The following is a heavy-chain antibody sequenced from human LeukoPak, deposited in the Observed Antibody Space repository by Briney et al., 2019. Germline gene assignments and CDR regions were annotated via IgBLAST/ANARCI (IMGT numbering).Heavy chain of an antibody. J-gene: IGHJ4*02. CDR2: ISAYNGKT. Sequence: ASVKVSCKASGYTFTRYGISWVRQAPGQGLEWMGWISAYNGKTNHAQNFQGRVTMTTDTATSTAYMELRSLRSDDTAVYYCARDGKQQLGFDYWGQGTLVTVSS. CDR1: GYTFTRYG. D-gene: IGHD6-13*01. CDR3: ARDGKQQLGFDY. V-gene: IGHV1-18*01.